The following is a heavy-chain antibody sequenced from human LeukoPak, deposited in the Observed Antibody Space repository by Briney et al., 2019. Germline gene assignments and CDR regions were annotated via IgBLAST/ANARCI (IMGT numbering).Heavy chain of an antibody. J-gene: IGHJ4*02. CDR1: GGSISSGGYY. CDR3: ARDGVVVPAATYFDY. Sequence: PSETLSLTCTVSGGSISSGGYYWSWIRQHPGKGLEWIGYIYYSGSTYYNPSLKSRVTISVDTSKNQFSLKLSSVTAADTAVYYCARDGVVVPAATYFDYWGQGTLVTVSS. D-gene: IGHD2-2*01. CDR2: IYYSGST. V-gene: IGHV4-31*03.